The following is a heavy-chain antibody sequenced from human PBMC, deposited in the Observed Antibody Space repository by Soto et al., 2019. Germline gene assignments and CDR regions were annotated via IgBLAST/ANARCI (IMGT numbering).Heavy chain of an antibody. CDR2: IVPIYRTA. CDR1: GDTFSVYL. J-gene: IGHJ4*02. D-gene: IGHD1-1*01. CDR3: ATGLEMTPRRHFAY. V-gene: IGHV1-69*01. Sequence: SVNLAWKTSGDTFSVYLSDWRRETLEIRLEWVGGIVPIYRTADYAQKFQGRVTITADESARTSYTVYLQMNSLRVEDTAVYYCATGLEMTPRRHFAYWGQGTLVTGSS.